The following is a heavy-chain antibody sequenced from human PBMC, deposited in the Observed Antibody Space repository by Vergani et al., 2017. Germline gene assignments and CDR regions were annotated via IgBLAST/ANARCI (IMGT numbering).Heavy chain of an antibody. D-gene: IGHD6-13*01. J-gene: IGHJ4*02. CDR2: ISGSGGST. CDR3: AKVNAPEDSSSYDY. V-gene: IGHV3-23*04. CDR1: GFTFSSYA. Sequence: VQLVESGGGVVQPGRSLRLSCAASGFTFSSYAMSWVRQAPGKGLEWVSAISGSGGSTYYADSVKGRFTISRDNSKNTLYLQMNSLRAEDTAVYYCAKVNAPEDSSSYDYWGQGTLVTVSS.